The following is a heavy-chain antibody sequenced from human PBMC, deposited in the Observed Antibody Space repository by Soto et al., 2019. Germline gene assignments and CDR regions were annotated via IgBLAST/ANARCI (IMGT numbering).Heavy chain of an antibody. CDR2: IYYSGST. CDR3: ATERWLQAFDY. D-gene: IGHD5-12*01. J-gene: IGHJ4*02. Sequence: TSETLSLTCTVSGGSISSGDYYWSWIRQPPGKGLEWIGYIYYSGSTYYNPSLKSRVTISVDTSKNQFSLKLSSVTAADTAVYYCATERWLQAFDYWGQGTLVTVSS. CDR1: GGSISSGDYY. V-gene: IGHV4-30-4*01.